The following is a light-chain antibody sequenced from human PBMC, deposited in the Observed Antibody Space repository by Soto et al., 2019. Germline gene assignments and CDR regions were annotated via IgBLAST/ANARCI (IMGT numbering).Light chain of an antibody. V-gene: IGKV3-15*01. Sequence: EIRLTQSPCTLSVSRGERATLACRASRSVSNNYLAWYQQKPGQAPRLLMYGASTRATGIPARFSGSGSGTEFTLTISSLQSEDFAVYYCHHYHNWPLTFAQGTRLEIK. CDR3: HHYHNWPLT. CDR2: GAS. J-gene: IGKJ5*01. CDR1: RSVSNN.